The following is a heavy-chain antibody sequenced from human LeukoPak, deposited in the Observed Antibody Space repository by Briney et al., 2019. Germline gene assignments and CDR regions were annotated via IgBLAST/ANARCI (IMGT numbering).Heavy chain of an antibody. CDR2: IYYSGST. V-gene: IGHV4-59*01. D-gene: IGHD6-6*01. J-gene: IGHJ4*02. Sequence: PSETLSLTCTVSGGSISSYYWSWIRQPPGKGLEWIGYIYYSGSTNHNPSLKSRVTISVDTSKNQFSLKLSSVTAADTAVYYCARMYSSSSHLDYWGQGTLVTVSS. CDR3: ARMYSSSSHLDY. CDR1: GGSISSYY.